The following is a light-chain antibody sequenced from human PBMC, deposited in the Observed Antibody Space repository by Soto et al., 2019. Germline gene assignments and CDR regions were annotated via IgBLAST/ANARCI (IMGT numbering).Light chain of an antibody. CDR1: QTIMTY. V-gene: IGKV1-39*01. Sequence: DIQMTQSPSSLSASVGDEVTITCRPSQTIMTYLNWYQLKPGKPPRLLIYAASSLQSGVPSRFSGSGSGTDFTLTISSLQPEDVAAYYCQKYNSAPLTFGGGTKVDI. CDR2: AAS. CDR3: QKYNSAPLT. J-gene: IGKJ4*01.